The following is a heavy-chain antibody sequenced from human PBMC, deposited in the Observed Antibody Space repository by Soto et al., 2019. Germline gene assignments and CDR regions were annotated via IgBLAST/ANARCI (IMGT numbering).Heavy chain of an antibody. J-gene: IGHJ4*02. CDR2: ISTSSTTI. D-gene: IGHD1-26*01. V-gene: IGHV3-48*02. CDR3: ARVRSGNSDY. CDR1: GFTFSNYN. Sequence: GGSLRLSCAASGFTFSNYNMNWVRQAPGKGLEWLSYISTSSTTIYYAASVKGRFTISRDNAKNSLYLRINSLRDEDTAVYYCARVRSGNSDYWGQGTLVTVSS.